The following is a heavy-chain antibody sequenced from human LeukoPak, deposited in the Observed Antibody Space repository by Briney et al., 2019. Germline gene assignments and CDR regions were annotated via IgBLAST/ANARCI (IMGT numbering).Heavy chain of an antibody. D-gene: IGHD2-2*01. J-gene: IGHJ4*02. CDR1: GFTFSSYG. CDR2: ISYDGSNK. CDR3: AKSRGCSSTSCLVDY. Sequence: GRSLRLSCAASGFTFSSYGMHWVRQAPGKGLEWVAVISYDGSNKYYADSVKGRFTISRDNSKNTLYLQMNSLRAEDTAVYYCAKSRGCSSTSCLVDYWGQGTLVTDSS. V-gene: IGHV3-30*18.